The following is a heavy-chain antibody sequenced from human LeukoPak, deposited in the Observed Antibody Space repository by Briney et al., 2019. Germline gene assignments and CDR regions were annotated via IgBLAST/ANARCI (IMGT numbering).Heavy chain of an antibody. V-gene: IGHV4-4*07. CDR2: IYTSGST. D-gene: IGHD3-3*01. CDR1: GGSISSYY. CDR3: ARDGDKKYYDFWSGYNWFDP. Sequence: SETLSLPCTVSGGSISSYYWSWIRQPAGKGLEWIGRIYTSGSTNYNPSLKSRVTMSVDTSKNQFSLKLSSVTAADTAVYYCARDGDKKYYDFWSGYNWFDPWGQGTLVTVSS. J-gene: IGHJ5*02.